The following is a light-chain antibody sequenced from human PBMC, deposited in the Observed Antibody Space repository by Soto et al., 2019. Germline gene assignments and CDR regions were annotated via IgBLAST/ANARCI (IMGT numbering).Light chain of an antibody. CDR2: GLT. CDR3: SSYTTSLTLV. Sequence: QSALTQPASVSGSPGQSITISCTRTSSDIGAYNYVSWYQQHPGKAPKLLIYGLTNRPSGVSNRFSGSKSGNTASLTISGLQAEDDADYYCSSYTTSLTLVFGGGTKLTVL. CDR1: SSDIGAYNY. J-gene: IGLJ3*02. V-gene: IGLV2-14*01.